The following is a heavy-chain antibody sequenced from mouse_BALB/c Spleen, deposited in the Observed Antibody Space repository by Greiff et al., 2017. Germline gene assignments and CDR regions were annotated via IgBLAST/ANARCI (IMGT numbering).Heavy chain of an antibody. CDR2: IYPGDGDT. Sequence: VKLMESGPELVKPGASVKISCKASGYAFSSYWMNWVKQRPGQGLEWIGQIYPGDGDTNYNGKFKGKATLTADKSSSTAYMQLSSLTSEDSAVYFCARGGNYGYYAMDYWGQGTSVTVSS. D-gene: IGHD2-1*01. J-gene: IGHJ4*01. CDR1: GYAFSSYW. CDR3: ARGGNYGYYAMDY. V-gene: IGHV1-80*01.